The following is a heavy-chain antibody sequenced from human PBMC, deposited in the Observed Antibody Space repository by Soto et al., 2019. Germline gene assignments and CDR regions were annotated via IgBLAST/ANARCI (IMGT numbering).Heavy chain of an antibody. Sequence: QVQLVQSGAEVKKPGASVKVSCKASGYTFTSYGISWVRQAPGQGLEWMGWISGYNGNTNYAQKVQGRVTMTTDISTSKAYMGLGSLRSDDTAVYYCARDGYCISTTWYVGGGFGMDVWGQGTTVTVSS. CDR3: ARDGYCISTTWYVGGGFGMDV. V-gene: IGHV1-18*01. J-gene: IGHJ6*02. D-gene: IGHD2-2*01. CDR2: ISGYNGNT. CDR1: GYTFTSYG.